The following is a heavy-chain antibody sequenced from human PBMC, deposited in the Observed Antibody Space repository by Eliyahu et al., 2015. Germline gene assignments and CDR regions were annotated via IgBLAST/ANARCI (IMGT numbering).Heavy chain of an antibody. J-gene: IGHJ2*01. CDR3: ARIRYGGNYYWYFDL. V-gene: IGHV2-26*01. Sequence: QVTLKESGPVLVKPTETLTLTCTVSGFSLSXARMGVSWIRQPPGKALEWLAHIFSNDEKSYSTSLKSRLTISKDTSKSQVVLTMTNMDPVDTATYYCARIRYGGNYYWYFDLWGRGTLVTVSS. CDR1: GFSLSXARMG. CDR2: IFSNDEK. D-gene: IGHD4-23*01.